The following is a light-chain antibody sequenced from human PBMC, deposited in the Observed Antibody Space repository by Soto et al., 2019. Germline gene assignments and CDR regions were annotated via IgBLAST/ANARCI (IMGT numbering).Light chain of an antibody. CDR2: DAS. Sequence: EIVLTQSPATLSLSPGERATLSCRASQSVSSYLAWYQQKPGQAPRLLIYDASNRATGIAARFSGSGSGTDFTLTISSLESDDFAVYYCQQRSNWPPVTFGQGTRLEIK. CDR1: QSVSSY. J-gene: IGKJ5*01. V-gene: IGKV3-11*01. CDR3: QQRSNWPPVT.